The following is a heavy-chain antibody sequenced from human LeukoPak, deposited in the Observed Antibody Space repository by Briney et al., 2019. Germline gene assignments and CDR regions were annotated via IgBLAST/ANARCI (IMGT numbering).Heavy chain of an antibody. J-gene: IGHJ4*02. D-gene: IGHD2-2*01. CDR1: GGSISSYY. CDR3: ARGGINFRMASDFDY. V-gene: IGHV4-4*07. Sequence: SETLSLTCTVSGGSISSYYWSWIRQPAGKGLEWIGRIYTSGSTNYNPSLKSRVTMSVDTSKNQFSLKLSSVTAADTAVYYCARGGINFRMASDFDYWGQGTLVTVSS. CDR2: IYTSGST.